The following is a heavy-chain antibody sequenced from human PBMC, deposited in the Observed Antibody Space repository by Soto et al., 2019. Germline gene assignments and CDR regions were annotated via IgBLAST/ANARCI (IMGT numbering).Heavy chain of an antibody. CDR3: TRAYYYDRLGYYNN. D-gene: IGHD3-22*01. J-gene: IGHJ4*02. V-gene: IGHV3-49*04. CDR1: GFTLGDYA. Sequence: PGGSLRLSCTTSGFTLGDYAMRWVRHAPGKGLEWVGFIRSNAYGGTTQYAASVKGRFTISRDDSKSIAYLQMNSLKTEHTAVYYCTRAYYYDRLGYYNNWGQGTLVTASS. CDR2: IRSNAYGGTT.